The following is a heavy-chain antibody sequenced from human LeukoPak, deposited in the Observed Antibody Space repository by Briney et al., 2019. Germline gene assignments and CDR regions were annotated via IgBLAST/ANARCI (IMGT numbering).Heavy chain of an antibody. CDR2: ISGKGGNT. CDR1: GFTFSSYA. CDR3: ANGNWNYGGGIDY. D-gene: IGHD1-7*01. V-gene: IGHV3-23*01. Sequence: GGSLRLSCAASGFTFSSYAMSWVRQAPGKGLEWVSTISGKGGNTYYADSVKGRFTIFRDTSKNTLHLQMNSLRAEDTAVYYCANGNWNYGGGIDYWGQGTLVTVSS. J-gene: IGHJ4*02.